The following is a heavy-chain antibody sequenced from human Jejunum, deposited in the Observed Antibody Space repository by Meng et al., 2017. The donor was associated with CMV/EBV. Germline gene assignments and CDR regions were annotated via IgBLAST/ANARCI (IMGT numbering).Heavy chain of an antibody. CDR2: ISGSSSHI. D-gene: IGHD3-3*01. CDR3: ARDAVFGVVTYYYGMDV. Sequence: FSSYWMSWVRQAPGKGLEWVSSISGSSSHIYYADSVKGRFTISRDNAKNSLYLQMNSLRAEDTAVYYCARDAVFGVVTYYYGMDVWGQGTTVTVSS. V-gene: IGHV3-21*01. CDR1: FSSYW. J-gene: IGHJ6*02.